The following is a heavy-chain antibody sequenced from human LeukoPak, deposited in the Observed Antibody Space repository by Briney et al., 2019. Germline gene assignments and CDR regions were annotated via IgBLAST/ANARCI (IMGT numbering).Heavy chain of an antibody. V-gene: IGHV4-34*01. D-gene: IGHD3/OR15-3a*01. CDR1: GGSFSGYY. CDR2: INHSGST. Sequence: SETLSLTCAVYGGSFSGYYWSWIRQPPGKGLEWIGEINHSGSTNYNPSLKSRVTMSVDTSKNQFSLKLSSVTAADTAVYYCARGGLVTRGPWFDPWGQGTLVTVSS. CDR3: ARGGLVTRGPWFDP. J-gene: IGHJ5*02.